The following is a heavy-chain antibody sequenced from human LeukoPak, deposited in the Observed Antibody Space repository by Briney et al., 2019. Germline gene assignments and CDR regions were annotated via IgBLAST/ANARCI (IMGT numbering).Heavy chain of an antibody. Sequence: SETLSLTCTVSGGSISSSSYYWGWIRQPPGKGLEWIGSIYYSGSTYYNPSLKSRVTISVDTSKNQFSLKLSSVTAADTAVYYCARVGSYATPMFDYWGQGTLVTVSS. CDR2: IYYSGST. CDR3: ARVGSYATPMFDY. V-gene: IGHV4-39*07. D-gene: IGHD5-18*01. J-gene: IGHJ4*02. CDR1: GGSISSSSYY.